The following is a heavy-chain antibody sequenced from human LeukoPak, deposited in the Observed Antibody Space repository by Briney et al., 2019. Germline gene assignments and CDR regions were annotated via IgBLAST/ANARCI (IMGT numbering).Heavy chain of an antibody. CDR3: ARAEITIFGPTYRPVDY. Sequence: GASVKVSCKASGYTFTGYYVHWVRQAPGQGLEWMGRINPNSGGTNYAQKFQGRVTMNRDTSISTAYMELSRLRSDDTAVYYCARAEITIFGPTYRPVDYWGQGTLVTVSS. CDR2: INPNSGGT. J-gene: IGHJ4*02. V-gene: IGHV1-2*06. D-gene: IGHD3-3*01. CDR1: GYTFTGYY.